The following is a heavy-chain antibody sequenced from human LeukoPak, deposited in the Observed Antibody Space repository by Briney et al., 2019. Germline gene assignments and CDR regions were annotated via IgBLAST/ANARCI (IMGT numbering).Heavy chain of an antibody. Sequence: GGSLRLSCAASGFTFSSYAMSWVRQAPGKGLEWVSAISGSGGSTYHADSVKGRFTISRDNSKNTLYLQMNSLRAEDTAAYYCATSYSSGWYVRYFDYWGQGTLVTVSS. V-gene: IGHV3-23*01. J-gene: IGHJ4*02. CDR2: ISGSGGST. D-gene: IGHD6-19*01. CDR3: ATSYSSGWYVRYFDY. CDR1: GFTFSSYA.